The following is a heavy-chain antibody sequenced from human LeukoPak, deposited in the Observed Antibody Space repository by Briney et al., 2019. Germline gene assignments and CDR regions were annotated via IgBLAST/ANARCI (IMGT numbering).Heavy chain of an antibody. CDR2: IWYDGSNK. CDR3: ARETDYYASSGYMN. V-gene: IGHV3-33*08. D-gene: IGHD3-22*01. Sequence: GGSLRLSCAASGFTFSSYGMHWVRQAPGKGLEWVAVIWYDGSNKYYADSVKGRFTISRDNSKNTLYLQMNSLRAEDTAVYYCARETDYYASSGYMNWGQGTLVTVSS. J-gene: IGHJ4*02. CDR1: GFTFSSYG.